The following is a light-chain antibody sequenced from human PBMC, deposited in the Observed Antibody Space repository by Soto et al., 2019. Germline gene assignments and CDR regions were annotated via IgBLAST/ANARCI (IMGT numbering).Light chain of an antibody. Sequence: DIQMTQSPSSLSASVGDRVAITCRASQNIRNYLNWYQQKPGKAPKVLIYGAASLQSGVPSRFSGSGSGTDFTLTISSLQPEDFATYYCQQSYSTPVTFGQGTKVDIK. CDR1: QNIRNY. CDR2: GAA. CDR3: QQSYSTPVT. J-gene: IGKJ1*01. V-gene: IGKV1-39*01.